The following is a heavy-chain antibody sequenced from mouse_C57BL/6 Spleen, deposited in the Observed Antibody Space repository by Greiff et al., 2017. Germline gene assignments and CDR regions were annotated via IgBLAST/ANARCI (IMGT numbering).Heavy chain of an antibody. CDR2: IHPNSGST. V-gene: IGHV1-64*01. Sequence: QVQLQQSGAELVRPGASVTLSCKASGYTFTDYEMHWVKQRPGQGLEWIGMIHPNSGSTNYNEKFKSKATLTVDKSSSTAYMQLSSLTSEDSAVYYCAYGNYYYAMDYWGQGTSVTVSS. CDR3: AYGNYYYAMDY. D-gene: IGHD2-10*02. CDR1: GYTFTDYE. J-gene: IGHJ4*01.